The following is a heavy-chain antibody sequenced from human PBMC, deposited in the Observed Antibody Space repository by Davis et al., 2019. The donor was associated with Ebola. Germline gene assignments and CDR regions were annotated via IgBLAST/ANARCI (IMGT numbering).Heavy chain of an antibody. CDR3: AREVYWYYFDY. J-gene: IGHJ4*02. D-gene: IGHD1-26*01. Sequence: SETLSLTCAVYGGSFSGYYWSWIRQPAGKGLEWIGRIYTSGSTNYNPSLKSRVTMSVDTSKNQFSLKLSSVTAADTAVYYCAREVYWYYFDYWGQGTLVTVSS. CDR1: GGSFSGYY. CDR2: IYTSGST. V-gene: IGHV4-4*07.